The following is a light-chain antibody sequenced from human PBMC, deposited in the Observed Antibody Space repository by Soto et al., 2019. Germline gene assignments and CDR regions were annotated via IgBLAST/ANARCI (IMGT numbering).Light chain of an antibody. CDR3: HQYCSSSALT. V-gene: IGKV3-20*01. J-gene: IGKJ4*01. CDR1: QSVSSSY. Sequence: EIVLTQSPGTLSLSPGERATLSCRASQSVSSSYLAWYQQKPGQAPRLLIYGASSRATGIPDRFSGSGSGTDFPLTISRLEPEDFSVYYYHQYCSSSALTFGGGTKVQIK. CDR2: GAS.